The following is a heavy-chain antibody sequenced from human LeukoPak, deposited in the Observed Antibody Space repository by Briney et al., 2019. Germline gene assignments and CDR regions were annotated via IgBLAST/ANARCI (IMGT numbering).Heavy chain of an antibody. CDR3: AEAPLGTCTGATCYALDA. CDR1: GFNFNFFA. CDR2: ISDHGST. V-gene: IGHV3-23*01. J-gene: IGHJ5*02. D-gene: IGHD2-2*01. Sequence: GGSLRLSCAGSGFNFNFFALSWVRQAPGTRLEWISAISDHGSTYHADSVKGRFTISRDNSKNTLFLQMNSLRVEDTAVYYCAEAPLGTCTGATCYALDAWGQGTLVTVSS.